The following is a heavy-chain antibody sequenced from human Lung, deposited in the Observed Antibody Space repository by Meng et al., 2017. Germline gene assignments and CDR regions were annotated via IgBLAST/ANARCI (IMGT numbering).Heavy chain of an antibody. Sequence: SETLSLTCAVYGGSFSGYYWSWIRQPPGNGLEWIGEINHSGSTNYNPSLKSRVTISVDTSKNQFSLKLSSVTAADTAVYYCARGIAAAGSVRYWYFDLWGRGTMVTVSS. CDR2: INHSGST. J-gene: IGHJ2*01. D-gene: IGHD6-13*01. CDR3: ARGIAAAGSVRYWYFDL. CDR1: GGSFSGYY. V-gene: IGHV4-34*01.